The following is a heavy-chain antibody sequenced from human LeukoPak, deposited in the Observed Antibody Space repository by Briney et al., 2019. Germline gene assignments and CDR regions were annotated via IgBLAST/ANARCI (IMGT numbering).Heavy chain of an antibody. CDR3: ASLFRDDVFDI. V-gene: IGHV5-10-1*01. CDR1: GYSFTSYW. J-gene: IGHJ3*02. D-gene: IGHD3-10*01. CDR2: FDPSDSYT. Sequence: GESLKISCKGSGYSFTSYWISWVRQLPGKGLEWMGRFDPSDSYTNYSPSFQGHVSISADKSISSAYLQWRSLKASGTAMYYCASLFRDDVFDIWGQGTMVTVSS.